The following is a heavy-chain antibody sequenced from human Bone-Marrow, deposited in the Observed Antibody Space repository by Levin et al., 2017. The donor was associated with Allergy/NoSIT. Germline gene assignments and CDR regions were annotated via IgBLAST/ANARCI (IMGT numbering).Heavy chain of an antibody. CDR3: ARVDNDFWSGYYMKETNDYYGMDV. CDR1: GYTFTSYY. Sequence: ASVKVSCKASGYTFTSYYMHWVRQAPGQGLEWMGIINPSGGSTSYAQKFQGRVTMTRDTSTSTVYMELSSLRSEDTAVYYCARVDNDFWSGYYMKETNDYYGMDVWGQGTTVTVSS. V-gene: IGHV1-46*01. CDR2: INPSGGST. J-gene: IGHJ6*02. D-gene: IGHD3-3*01.